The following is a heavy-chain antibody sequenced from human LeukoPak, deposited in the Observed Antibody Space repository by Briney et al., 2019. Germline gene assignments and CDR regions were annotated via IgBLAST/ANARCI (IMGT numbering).Heavy chain of an antibody. CDR1: GFTFSSYS. CDR3: AKEVGFKIREVMLGFFEY. D-gene: IGHD3-10*01. CDR2: ISSSSSYI. J-gene: IGHJ4*02. V-gene: IGHV3-21*04. Sequence: PGGSLRLSCAASGFTFSSYSMNWVRQAPGKGLEWVSCISSSSSYIYYADSVKGRFTISRDNAKNSLYLQMNSLRAEDTAVYYCAKEVGFKIREVMLGFFEYWGQGTLVTVSS.